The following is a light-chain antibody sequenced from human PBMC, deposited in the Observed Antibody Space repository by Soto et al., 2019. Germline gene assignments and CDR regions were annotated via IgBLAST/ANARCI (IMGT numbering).Light chain of an antibody. Sequence: QSVLTQPPSASGTPGQRVTISCSGSSSNIGSNTVNWYQQLPGTAPKLLIYNNNQRPSGVPDRFSGSKSGTSASLAISGLQSEDEVDYYCAARDDSLNGLVLGNGTKGTVL. CDR1: SSNIGSNT. CDR2: NNN. V-gene: IGLV1-44*01. J-gene: IGLJ1*01. CDR3: AARDDSLNGLV.